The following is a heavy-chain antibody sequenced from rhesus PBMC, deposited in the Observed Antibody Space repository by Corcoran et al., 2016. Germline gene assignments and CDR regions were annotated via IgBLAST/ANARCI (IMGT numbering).Heavy chain of an antibody. CDR2: IYTGGGST. CDR3: ARSLSLYGSKMSFDS. D-gene: IGHD4-29*01. V-gene: IGHV3-8*01. CDR1: GFTFGSYY. J-gene: IGHJ4*01. Sequence: EVQLVESGGGLVQPGGSLRLSCTGSGFTFGSYYMYWVRQAPGKGLEWVSAIYTGGGSTWYTDSVKGRFTISKENAKNTLYLQMDSLRAEDTAVYYCARSLSLYGSKMSFDSWGQGVLVTVSS.